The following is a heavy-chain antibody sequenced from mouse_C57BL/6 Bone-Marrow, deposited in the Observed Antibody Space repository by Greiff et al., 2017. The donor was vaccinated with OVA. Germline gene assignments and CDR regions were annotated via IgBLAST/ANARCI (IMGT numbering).Heavy chain of an antibody. CDR2: ISSGGSYT. CDR3: ARRTPYYYGSSLDY. CDR1: GFTFSSYG. Sequence: EVQLVESGGDLVKPGGSLKLSCAASGFTFSSYGMSWVRQTPDKRLEWVATISSGGSYTYYPDSVKGRFTISRDNAKNTLYLQMSSLKSEDTAMYYCARRTPYYYGSSLDYWGKGTTLTVSS. V-gene: IGHV5-6*01. D-gene: IGHD1-1*01. J-gene: IGHJ2*01.